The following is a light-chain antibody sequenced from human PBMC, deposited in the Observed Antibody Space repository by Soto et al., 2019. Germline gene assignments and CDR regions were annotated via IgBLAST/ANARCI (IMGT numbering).Light chain of an antibody. CDR1: QSSSSW. CDR3: HHYNSYSEA. Sequence: DIQMTQSPSTLSTSVGHRVTITCRGSQSSSSWLAWYQQKPGKAPKLLIYKASSLESGVPSRFSGSGSGTEFTLTISSLQPDDFATYYCHHYNSYSEAFGQGTKVDIK. J-gene: IGKJ1*01. V-gene: IGKV1-5*03. CDR2: KAS.